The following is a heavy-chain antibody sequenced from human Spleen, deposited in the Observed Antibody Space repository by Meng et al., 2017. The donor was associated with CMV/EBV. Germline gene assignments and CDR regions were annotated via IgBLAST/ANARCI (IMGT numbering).Heavy chain of an antibody. CDR1: GGAISSGGYY. D-gene: IGHD3-22*01. Sequence: SETLSLTCTVSGGAISSGGYYWSWIRQHPGKGLEWIGYIYYSGSTYYNPSLKSRVTISVDTSKNQFSLKLSSVTAADTAVYYCAREPYYYDSSDYGNWGQGTLVTVSS. CDR2: IYYSGST. V-gene: IGHV4-31*03. J-gene: IGHJ4*02. CDR3: AREPYYYDSSDYGN.